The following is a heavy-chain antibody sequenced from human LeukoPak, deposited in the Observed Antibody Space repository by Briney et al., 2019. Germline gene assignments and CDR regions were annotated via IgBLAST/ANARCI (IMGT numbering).Heavy chain of an antibody. Sequence: SETLSLTCTVSGGSISSSSYYWGWIRQPPGKGLEWIGSIYYSGSTYYNPSLKSRVTISVDTSKNQFSLKLSSVTAADTAVYYCARHDLPDFWSGYLMGTSDYWGQGTLVTVSS. J-gene: IGHJ4*02. D-gene: IGHD3-3*01. CDR3: ARHDLPDFWSGYLMGTSDY. CDR2: IYYSGST. V-gene: IGHV4-39*01. CDR1: GGSISSSSYY.